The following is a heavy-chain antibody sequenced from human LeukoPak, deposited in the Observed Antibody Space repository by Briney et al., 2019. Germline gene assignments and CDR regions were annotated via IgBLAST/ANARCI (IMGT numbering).Heavy chain of an antibody. V-gene: IGHV3-74*01. CDR2: IKTDGSST. Sequence: GGSLRLSCAAAAFTFSSYWMNWVRQAPGKGRVWVSLIKTDGSSTSYADSGKGRFTISRDNAKNTLYLQMNSLRAEDTAVYYCVRVQYSSGWLHWGQGTLVTVSS. J-gene: IGHJ4*02. D-gene: IGHD6-19*01. CDR3: VRVQYSSGWLH. CDR1: AFTFSSYW.